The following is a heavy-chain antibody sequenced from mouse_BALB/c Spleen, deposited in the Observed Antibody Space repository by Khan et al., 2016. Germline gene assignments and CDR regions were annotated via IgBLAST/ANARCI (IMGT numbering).Heavy chain of an antibody. CDR1: GYSITSDYA. Sequence: EVQLQESGPGLVKPSQSLSLTCTVTGYSITSDYAWNWIRQFPGNKLEWMGYISYSGSTSYNPSLKSRISITRDTSKNQFFLQLKSVTTEDTATYYCTRGGTTGSMDYWGQGTSVTVSS. CDR2: ISYSGST. CDR3: TRGGTTGSMDY. J-gene: IGHJ4*01. V-gene: IGHV3-2*02. D-gene: IGHD2-14*01.